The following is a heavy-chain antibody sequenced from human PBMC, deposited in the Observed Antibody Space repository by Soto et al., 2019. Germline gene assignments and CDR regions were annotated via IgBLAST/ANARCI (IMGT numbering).Heavy chain of an antibody. D-gene: IGHD2-8*01. V-gene: IGHV4-61*01. J-gene: IGHJ4*02. CDR2: VYFTVTT. CDR1: GGSVSNGMYY. CDR3: ARYCNNSDCGHLYYFDY. Sequence: KPSETLSLTCTVSGGSVSNGMYYWSWILHPPGKGLEWIGNVYFTVTTIYNPSLKSRVTMSVDTYKDQFFLKLTSVTAADTAVYYCARYCNNSDCGHLYYFDYWGRGTMVTVSA.